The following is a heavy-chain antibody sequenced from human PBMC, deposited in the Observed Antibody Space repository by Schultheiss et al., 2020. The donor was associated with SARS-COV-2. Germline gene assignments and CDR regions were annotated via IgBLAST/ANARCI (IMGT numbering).Heavy chain of an antibody. CDR1: GFTFRNYA. J-gene: IGHJ4*01. CDR3: AIDTLGDCGGGRCSY. CDR2: ISGTGGNT. D-gene: IGHD2-15*01. V-gene: IGHV3-23*01. Sequence: GGSLRLSCAASGFTFRNYAMNWVRQTPGKGLEWVSEISGTGGNTFYEDSVKGRFTISRDNSRNTLFLQMNSLRAEDTAVYYCAIDTLGDCGGGRCSYWGPGTLVTVSS.